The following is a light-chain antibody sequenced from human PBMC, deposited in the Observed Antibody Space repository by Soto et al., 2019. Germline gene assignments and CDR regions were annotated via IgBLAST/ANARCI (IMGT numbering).Light chain of an antibody. CDR1: ESLSGN. V-gene: IGKV3-15*01. J-gene: IGKJ5*01. CDR2: AAS. Sequence: EVVMTQSPATLSVSPGERATLSCRASESLSGNLAWYQQKPGQAPSLLIYAASTRATGIPARFSGSGYGTEFTLTISGLQSEEFGVYYCQQYEKWFHTFGQGTRLDIK. CDR3: QQYEKWFHT.